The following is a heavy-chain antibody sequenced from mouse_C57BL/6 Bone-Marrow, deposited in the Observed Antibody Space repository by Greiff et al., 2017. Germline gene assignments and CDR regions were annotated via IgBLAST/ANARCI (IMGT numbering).Heavy chain of an antibody. CDR1: GFTFSDFY. CDR2: SRNKANDYTT. D-gene: IGHD2-12*01. CDR3: ARGYYKGYFDY. V-gene: IGHV7-1*01. J-gene: IGHJ2*01. Sequence: EVKLMESGGGLVQSGRSLRLSCATSGFTFSDFYMEWVRQAPGKGLEWIAASRNKANDYTTEYSASVKGRFIVSRDTSQSILYLQMNALRAEDTAIYYCARGYYKGYFDYWGQGTTLTVSS.